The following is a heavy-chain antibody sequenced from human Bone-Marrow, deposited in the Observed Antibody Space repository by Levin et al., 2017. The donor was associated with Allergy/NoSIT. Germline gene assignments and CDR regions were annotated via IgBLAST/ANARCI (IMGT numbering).Heavy chain of an antibody. V-gene: IGHV4-59*01. CDR1: GGSISSYY. CDR2: IYYSGST. J-gene: IGHJ2*01. CDR3: ARDRYSSWDWYFDL. D-gene: IGHD6-19*01. Sequence: ESLKISCTVSGGSISSYYWSWIRQPPGKGLEWIGYIYYSGSTNYNPSLKSRVTISVDTSKNQFSLKLSSVTAADTAVYYCARDRYSSWDWYFDLWGRGTLVTVSS.